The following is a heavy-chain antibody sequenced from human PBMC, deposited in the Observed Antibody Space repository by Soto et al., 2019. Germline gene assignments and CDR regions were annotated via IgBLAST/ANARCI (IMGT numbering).Heavy chain of an antibody. CDR2: ISHDGRSK. V-gene: IGHV3-30*18. J-gene: IGHJ3*02. D-gene: IGHD2-2*01. CDR1: GFTFSTFG. Sequence: QVQLLESGGGVVQPGRSLRLSCAASGFTFSTFGIHWVRQAPGKGLEWVAVISHDGRSKFYGDSVKGRFTISRDNSKNTLSLEMNSLRAEDTAVYYCAKDRGYCDSSSCYLGHAFDIWGQGTMVSVSS. CDR3: AKDRGYCDSSSCYLGHAFDI.